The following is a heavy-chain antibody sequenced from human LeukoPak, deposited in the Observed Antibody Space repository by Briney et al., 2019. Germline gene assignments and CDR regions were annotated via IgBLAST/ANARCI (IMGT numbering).Heavy chain of an antibody. CDR2: INHSGST. V-gene: IGHV4-34*01. CDR3: ARGAYCSSTSCSSYYGMDV. CDR1: GGSFSGYY. J-gene: IGHJ6*02. D-gene: IGHD2-2*01. Sequence: PSETLSLTCAVYGGSFSGYYWSWIRQPPGKGLEWIGEINHSGSTNYNPSLKSRVTISVDTSKNQFSLKLSSVTAADTAVYYCARGAYCSSTSCSSYYGMDVWGQGATVTVSS.